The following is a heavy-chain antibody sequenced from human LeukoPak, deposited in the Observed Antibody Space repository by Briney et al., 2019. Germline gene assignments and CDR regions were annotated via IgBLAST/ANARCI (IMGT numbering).Heavy chain of an antibody. CDR3: ARGPDPYYYDSSGYYYLNWFDP. Sequence: GASVKVSCKASGYTFTSYDINWVRQATGQGLEWMGWMNPNSGNTGYAQKFQGRVTMTRNTSISTAYMELSSRRSEDTAVYYCARGPDPYYYDSSGYYYLNWFDPWGQGTLVTVSS. CDR2: MNPNSGNT. D-gene: IGHD3-22*01. J-gene: IGHJ5*02. V-gene: IGHV1-8*01. CDR1: GYTFTSYD.